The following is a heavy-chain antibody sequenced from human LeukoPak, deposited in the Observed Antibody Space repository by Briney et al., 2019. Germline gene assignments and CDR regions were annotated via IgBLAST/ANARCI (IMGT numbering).Heavy chain of an antibody. CDR1: GYTFTSHG. CDR2: ISAYNGNT. Sequence: AASVKVSCKASGYTFTSHGISWVRQAPGQGLEWMGWISAYNGNTNYAQKLQGRVTMTTDTSTSTAYMELRSLRSDDTAVYYCARDIVVVPAAHAYYYGMDVWGQGTTVTVSS. D-gene: IGHD2-2*01. CDR3: ARDIVVVPAAHAYYYGMDV. J-gene: IGHJ6*02. V-gene: IGHV1-18*01.